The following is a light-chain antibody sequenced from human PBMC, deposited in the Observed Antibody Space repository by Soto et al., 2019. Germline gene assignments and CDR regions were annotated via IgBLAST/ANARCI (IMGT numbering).Light chain of an antibody. V-gene: IGKV2-24*01. CDR2: KTS. J-gene: IGKJ4*01. CDR1: VHSNGNTY. CDR3: MQVTQFPLT. Sequence: VHSNGNTYLSWLHQRPGQPPRLLIYKTSNGLSWVPXRFSGSGAGTDFTLKISRVEAEDVGIYYCMQVTQFPLTFGGGTKVDIK.